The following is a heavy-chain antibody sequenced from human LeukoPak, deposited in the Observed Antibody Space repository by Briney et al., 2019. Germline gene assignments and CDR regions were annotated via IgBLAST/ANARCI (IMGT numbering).Heavy chain of an antibody. CDR2: IKQDGSEK. V-gene: IGHV3-7*03. J-gene: IGHJ4*02. Sequence: GGWLRLSCAASEFTFSSYWMSWVRQAPGKGLEWVANIKQDGSEKYYVDSVKGRFTISRDNAKNSLYLQMNSLRAEDTAVYYCARKGYSYGGFDYWGQGTLVTVSS. D-gene: IGHD5-18*01. CDR1: EFTFSSYW. CDR3: ARKGYSYGGFDY.